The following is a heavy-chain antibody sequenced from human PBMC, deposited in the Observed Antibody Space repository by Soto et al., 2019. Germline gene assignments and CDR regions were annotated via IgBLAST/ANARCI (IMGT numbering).Heavy chain of an antibody. CDR3: AKAKNDYNWDNRPPFDY. J-gene: IGHJ4*02. V-gene: IGHV3-23*01. CDR2: ISANDVGT. CDR1: GFTLRNYA. D-gene: IGHD1-20*01. Sequence: SGGSLRLSCEASGFTLRNYAMTWIRQAPGKGLEWVSLISANDVGTYYAESVKTRFTISTDQSRNTVYLQMDSLRADDMAIYYCAKAKNDYNWDNRPPFDYWGKGTLVTVSS.